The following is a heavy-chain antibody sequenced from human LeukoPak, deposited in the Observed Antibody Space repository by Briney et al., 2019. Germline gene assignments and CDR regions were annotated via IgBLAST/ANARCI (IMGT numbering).Heavy chain of an antibody. J-gene: IGHJ5*02. CDR3: AGGRGYSYGPKEP. CDR2: IIPIFGTA. V-gene: IGHV1-69*13. Sequence: ASVKVSCKASGGTFGSYAISWVRQAPGQGLEWMGGIIPIFGTANYAQKFQGRVTITADESTSTAYMELSSLRSEDTAVYYCAGGRGYSYGPKEPWGQGTLVTVSS. D-gene: IGHD5-18*01. CDR1: GGTFGSYA.